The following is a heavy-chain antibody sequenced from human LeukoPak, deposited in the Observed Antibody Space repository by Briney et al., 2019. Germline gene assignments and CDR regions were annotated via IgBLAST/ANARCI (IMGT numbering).Heavy chain of an antibody. CDR1: GYTFTGYY. Sequence: ASVKVSCKASGYTFTGYYMHWVRQAPGQGLEWMGWINPNSGGTNYAQKFQGRVTMTRDTSISTAYMELSRLRSDDAAVYYCARDGGLRRAFDIWGQGTTVTVSS. V-gene: IGHV1-2*02. J-gene: IGHJ3*02. CDR3: ARDGGLRRAFDI. D-gene: IGHD3-16*01. CDR2: INPNSGGT.